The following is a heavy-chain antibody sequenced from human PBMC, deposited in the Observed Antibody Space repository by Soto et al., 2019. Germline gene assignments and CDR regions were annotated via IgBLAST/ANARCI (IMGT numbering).Heavy chain of an antibody. V-gene: IGHV3-23*01. CDR3: AKTASMTIRDGFDH. D-gene: IGHD2-2*02. J-gene: IGHJ4*02. CDR1: GFTFSSYA. CDR2: ISGSGSNP. Sequence: EVQVLESGGGLVQPGGSLRLSCAASGFTFSSYAMSWVRQAPGQGLEWVSAISGSGSNPYYADSVKGRFTISRDNSKNTLYLQMTSLRAEDTALYDCAKTASMTIRDGFDHWGKGTLVTVSS.